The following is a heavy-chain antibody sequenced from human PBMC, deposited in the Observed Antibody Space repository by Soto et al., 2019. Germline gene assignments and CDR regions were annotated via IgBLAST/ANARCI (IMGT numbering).Heavy chain of an antibody. J-gene: IGHJ2*01. D-gene: IGHD2-15*01. CDR2: ISYDGSKK. V-gene: IGHV3-30*18. CDR3: AKEDIVVVVAAKGQYFDL. CDR1: GFTFSSYG. Sequence: QVQLVESGGGVVQTGRSLRLSCAASGFTFSSYGMHWVRQAPGKGLEWVAGISYDGSKKYYADSVKGRFTISRDNSKNTLYLQRNSLRAEDTAVYYWAKEDIVVVVAAKGQYFDLWGRGTLDTVSS.